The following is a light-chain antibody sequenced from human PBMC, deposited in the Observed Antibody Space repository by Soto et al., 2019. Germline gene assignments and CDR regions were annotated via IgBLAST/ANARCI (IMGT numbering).Light chain of an antibody. CDR1: QRVSSNF. CDR3: YHSGRSAIFT. Sequence: EIVMTQSPGTLSLSPGERATLSCRASQRVSSNFLAWYQQRPGQAPRLLMDGASSRAAGIPDRFSGSGSGTDFTLTISRLEPEDFAVYYCYHSGRSAIFTFGPGTTVDIK. V-gene: IGKV3-20*01. CDR2: GAS. J-gene: IGKJ3*01.